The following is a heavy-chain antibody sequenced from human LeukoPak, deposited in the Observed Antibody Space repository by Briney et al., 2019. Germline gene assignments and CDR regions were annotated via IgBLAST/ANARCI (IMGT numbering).Heavy chain of an antibody. J-gene: IGHJ3*02. D-gene: IGHD5-12*01. CDR2: ISGSGGSS. CDR1: GFTFSSYA. V-gene: IGHV3-23*01. Sequence: GGSLRLSCAASGFTFSSYAMTWVRQAPGKGLEWVSGISGSGGSSYSADSVKGRFTISRDNSKKTLYMQMNSRRAEDTAVYYCTKHRGGWIDAFDIWGQGTMVTVSS. CDR3: TKHRGGWIDAFDI.